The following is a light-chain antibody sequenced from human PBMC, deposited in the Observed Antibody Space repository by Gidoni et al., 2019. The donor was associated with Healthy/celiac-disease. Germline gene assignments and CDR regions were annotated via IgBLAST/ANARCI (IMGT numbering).Light chain of an antibody. V-gene: IGKV1-27*01. CDR1: QGISNY. CDR3: QKYNSAHLT. J-gene: IGKJ4*01. Sequence: DIQMTQSPSSRSASVGDRVTITCRASQGISNYLAWYQQKPGKVPKLLIYAASTLQSGVPSRVSGSGSGTDFNLTISSLQPEDVATYYCQKYNSAHLTFGGGTKVESK. CDR2: AAS.